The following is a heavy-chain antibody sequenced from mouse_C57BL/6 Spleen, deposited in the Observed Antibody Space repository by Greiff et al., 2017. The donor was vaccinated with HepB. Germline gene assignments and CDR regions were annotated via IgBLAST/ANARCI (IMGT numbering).Heavy chain of an antibody. CDR3: ARSTAQVRFGY. CDR1: GYAFSSYW. V-gene: IGHV1-80*01. J-gene: IGHJ2*01. Sequence: QVQLKESGAELVKPGASVKISCKASGYAFSSYWMNWVKQRPGKGLEWIGQIYPGDGDTNYNGKFKGKATLTADKSSSTAYMQLRSLTSEDSAFYFCARSTAQVRFGYWGQGTTLTVSS. D-gene: IGHD3-2*02. CDR2: IYPGDGDT.